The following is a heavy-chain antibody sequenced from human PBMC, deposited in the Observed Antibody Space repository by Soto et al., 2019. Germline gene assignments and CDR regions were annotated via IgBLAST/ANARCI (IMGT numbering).Heavy chain of an antibody. CDR1: GYTFTGYY. V-gene: IGHV1-2*04. CDR2: INPNSGGT. D-gene: IGHD6-6*01. Sequence: QVQLVQSGAEVKKPGASVKVSCKASGYTFTGYYMHWVRQAPGQGLEWMGWINPNSGGTNYAQKFQGWVTMTRDTPISTAYMELSRLRCDDTAVYYCARALEVEYSSSFSWFDPGGQGTLVTVSS. J-gene: IGHJ5*02. CDR3: ARALEVEYSSSFSWFDP.